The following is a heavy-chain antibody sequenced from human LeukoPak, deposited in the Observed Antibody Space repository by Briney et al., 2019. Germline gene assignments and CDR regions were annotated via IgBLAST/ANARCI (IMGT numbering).Heavy chain of an antibody. CDR3: AKSLIYCSSTSCYAVDY. D-gene: IGHD2-2*01. J-gene: IGHJ4*02. Sequence: GGSLRLSCPASGFTLSSYSMSCVRQAPGEGLGWVSAIIGSGGSTYYADSVKGRFTISRDNSKNTLYLQKNSLRAEDTAVYYCAKSLIYCSSTSCYAVDYWGQGTLVTVSS. V-gene: IGHV3-23*01. CDR1: GFTLSSYS. CDR2: IIGSGGST.